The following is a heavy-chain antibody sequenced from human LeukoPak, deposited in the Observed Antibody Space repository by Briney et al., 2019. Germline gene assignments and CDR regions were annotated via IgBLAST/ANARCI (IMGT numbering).Heavy chain of an antibody. D-gene: IGHD3-10*01. CDR1: GFSLSTSGGG. J-gene: IGHJ4*02. CDR2: IYWDDDK. V-gene: IGHV2-5*02. CDR3: AHKEYYALGSLGDSFDY. Sequence: SGPTLVNPTQTLTLTCTFSGFSLSTSGGGVGWIRQPPGKALEWLAVIYWDDDKRHSPSLKSRLTITKDTSKNQVVLTMPNMDPVDTATYYCAHKEYYALGSLGDSFDYWGQGTLVTVSS.